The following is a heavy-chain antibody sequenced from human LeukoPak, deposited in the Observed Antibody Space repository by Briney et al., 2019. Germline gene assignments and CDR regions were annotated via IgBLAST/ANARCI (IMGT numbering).Heavy chain of an antibody. V-gene: IGHV4-39*07. Sequence: SETLSLTCTVSGGSISSSSYYSGWIRQPPGKGLEWIGSIYYSGSPYYNPSLKSRVTISVDTSKNQFSLKLSSVTAADTAVYYCARDRVLGWFGARGTFDYWGQGTLVTVSS. D-gene: IGHD3-10*01. CDR1: GGSISSSSYY. J-gene: IGHJ4*02. CDR2: IYYSGSP. CDR3: ARDRVLGWFGARGTFDY.